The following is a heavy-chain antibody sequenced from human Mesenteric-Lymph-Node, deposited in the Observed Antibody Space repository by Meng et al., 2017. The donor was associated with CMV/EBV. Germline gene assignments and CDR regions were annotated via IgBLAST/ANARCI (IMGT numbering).Heavy chain of an antibody. Sequence: SVKVSCKVSENTFSSYGLSWVRQAPGQGLEWMGTFIPILNTAEYARKFQGRVTITADKSSTTTHLELSSLTSGDTAVYYCARSPSILVGHSEIDLWGQGTLVTVSS. CDR3: ARSPSILVGHSEIDL. J-gene: IGHJ5*02. V-gene: IGHV1-69*04. D-gene: IGHD3-22*01. CDR2: FIPILNTA. CDR1: ENTFSSYG.